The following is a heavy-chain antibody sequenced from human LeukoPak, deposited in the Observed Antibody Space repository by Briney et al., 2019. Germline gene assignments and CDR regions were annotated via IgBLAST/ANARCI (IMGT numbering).Heavy chain of an antibody. J-gene: IGHJ3*01. D-gene: IGHD6-19*01. CDR2: IHHSGGT. Sequence: SETLSLTCTVSGGSINTYYWSWIRQSPGKGLEWIGYIHHSGGTNYSPSLKSRVTISVDTSENRFSLRLTSLTAADTAVYFCAGGGWSFDAFDFWGQGTLVTVSS. V-gene: IGHV4-4*08. CDR1: GGSINTYY. CDR3: AGGGWSFDAFDF.